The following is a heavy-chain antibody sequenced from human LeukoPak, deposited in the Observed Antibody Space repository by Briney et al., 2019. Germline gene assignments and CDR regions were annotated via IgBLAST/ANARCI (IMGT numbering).Heavy chain of an antibody. Sequence: GGSLRLSCSASGFTVSSNYMSWVRQAPGKGLEWVSVIYAGGATAYADPVKGRFIISRDNSKNTLYLQMNSLRAEDTALYYCAREGGDSMIQGVIADWGQGTLVTVSS. J-gene: IGHJ4*02. CDR1: GFTVSSNY. CDR2: IYAGGAT. D-gene: IGHD3-10*01. CDR3: AREGGDSMIQGVIAD. V-gene: IGHV3-53*01.